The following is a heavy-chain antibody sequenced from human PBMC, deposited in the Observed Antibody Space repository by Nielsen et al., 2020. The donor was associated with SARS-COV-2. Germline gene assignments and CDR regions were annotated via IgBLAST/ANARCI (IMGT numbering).Heavy chain of an antibody. D-gene: IGHD2-8*02. CDR1: GFTFNSFG. V-gene: IGHV3-30*18. CDR3: AKGRYISYTTGFDP. J-gene: IGHJ5*02. CDR2: ISYDASKE. Sequence: GESLKISCAASGFTFNSFGMHWVHQAPGKGLEWVAVISYDASKEYYSDSVKGRFTISRDNSKNTLYLQMNSLRPDDAAVYYCAKGRYISYTTGFDPWGQGTLVTVSS.